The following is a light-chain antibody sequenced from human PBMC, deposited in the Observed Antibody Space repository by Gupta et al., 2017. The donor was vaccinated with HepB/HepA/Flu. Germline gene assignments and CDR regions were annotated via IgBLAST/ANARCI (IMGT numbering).Light chain of an antibody. V-gene: IGLV2-14*03. CDR1: RRDVGGYNF. J-gene: IGLJ1*01. CDR3: SSSTTSSNLV. Sequence: QSALTQPASVSGSPGPSITISCTGTRRDVGGYNFVHWYQQHPGKAPRLMIYNANVRPSGVSNRCSGSQSGNTASLTISGLQAEDEADYYCSSSTTSSNLVFGTGTTVTVL. CDR2: NAN.